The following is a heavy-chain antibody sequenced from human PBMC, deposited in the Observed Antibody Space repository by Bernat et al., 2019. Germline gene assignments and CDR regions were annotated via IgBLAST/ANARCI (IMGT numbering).Heavy chain of an antibody. CDR1: GGSVSSGSYY. Sequence: QVQLQESGPGLVKPSETLSLTCTVSGGSVSSGSYYWSWIRQPPGKGLEWIGYIYYSGSTNYNPSLKSRVTISVDTSKNQFSLKLSSVTAADTAVYYCARGGYYGSGSYWFDPWGQGTLVTVSS. J-gene: IGHJ5*02. CDR2: IYYSGST. CDR3: ARGGYYGSGSYWFDP. V-gene: IGHV4-61*01. D-gene: IGHD3-10*01.